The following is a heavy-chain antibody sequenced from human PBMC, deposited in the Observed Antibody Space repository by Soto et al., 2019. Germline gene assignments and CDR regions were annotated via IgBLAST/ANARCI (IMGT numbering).Heavy chain of an antibody. CDR3: ARGVPRRSDSSGYYYYYGMDV. CDR2: IYHSGST. CDR1: GYSISSGYY. D-gene: IGHD3-22*01. V-gene: IGHV4-38-2*01. J-gene: IGHJ6*02. Sequence: SETLSLTCAVSGYSISSGYYWGWIRQPPGKGLEWIGSIYHSGSTYYNPSLKSRVTISVDTSKNQFSLKLSSVTAADTAVYYCARGVPRRSDSSGYYYYYGMDVWGQGTTVTVSS.